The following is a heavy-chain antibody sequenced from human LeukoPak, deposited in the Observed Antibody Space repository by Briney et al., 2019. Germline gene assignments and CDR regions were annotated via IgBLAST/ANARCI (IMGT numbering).Heavy chain of an antibody. CDR3: ARGLPSSFYDSGDNYFDY. Sequence: PSETLSLTCTVSGGSISSYYWSWIRQPPGKGLEWIGYIYYSGSTNYNPSLKSRVTISVDTSKNQFSLKLSSVTAADTAVYYCARGLPSSFYDSGDNYFDYWGQGTLVTVSS. D-gene: IGHD3-22*01. CDR2: IYYSGST. CDR1: GGSISSYY. J-gene: IGHJ4*02. V-gene: IGHV4-59*01.